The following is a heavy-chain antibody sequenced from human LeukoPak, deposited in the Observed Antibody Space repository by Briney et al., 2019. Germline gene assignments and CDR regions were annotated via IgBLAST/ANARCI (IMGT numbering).Heavy chain of an antibody. V-gene: IGHV4-59*01. CDR2: IYYSGST. CDR1: GGSISSYY. Sequence: SETLSLTCTVSGGSISSYYWSWIRQPPGKGLEWIGYIYYSGSTNYNPSLKSRVTISVDTSKNQFSLKLSSVTAADTAVYYCARAPFYGDYRGGFDYWGQGTLVTVSS. J-gene: IGHJ4*02. CDR3: ARAPFYGDYRGGFDY. D-gene: IGHD4-17*01.